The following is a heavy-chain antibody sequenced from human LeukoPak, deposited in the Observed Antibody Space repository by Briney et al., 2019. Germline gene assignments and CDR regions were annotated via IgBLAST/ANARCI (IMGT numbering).Heavy chain of an antibody. CDR2: INPNSGGT. CDR3: ARSGSSWSLIIDY. J-gene: IGHJ4*02. Sequence: ASVKVSCKASGYTFTGYYMHWVLQAPGQGLEWMGWINPNSGGTNYAQKFQGRVTMTRDTSISTAYMELSRLRSDDTAVYYCARSGSSWSLIIDYWGQGTLVTVSS. CDR1: GYTFTGYY. V-gene: IGHV1-2*02. D-gene: IGHD6-13*01.